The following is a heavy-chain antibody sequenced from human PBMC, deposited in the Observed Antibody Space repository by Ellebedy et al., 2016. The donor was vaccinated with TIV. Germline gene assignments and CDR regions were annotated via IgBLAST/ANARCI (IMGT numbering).Heavy chain of an antibody. D-gene: IGHD2-2*01. J-gene: IGHJ5*02. CDR2: ISSSGGTT. CDR1: GFIFSDDQ. V-gene: IGHV3-11*01. CDR3: ARDTRFIDHQHNWFDP. Sequence: GGSLRLSCAASGFIFSDDQMSWIRQAPGKGLECVSYISSSGGTTYYADSVKGRFTISRDNAKNSLYLQMNSLRAEDTAVYYCARDTRFIDHQHNWFDPWGQGTLVTVSS.